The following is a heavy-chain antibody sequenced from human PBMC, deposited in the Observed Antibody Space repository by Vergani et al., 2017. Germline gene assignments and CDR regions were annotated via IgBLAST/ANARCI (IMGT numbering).Heavy chain of an antibody. CDR1: GGSFSGYY. CDR3: ARGQEYSSWGWFFDL. V-gene: IGHV4-34*01. J-gene: IGHJ2*01. Sequence: QVQLQQWGAGLLKPSETLSLTCAVHGGSFSGYYWSWIRQPPGKGLEWIGEINYSGSTNYNTSLKSRVTISVDTSKNQFSLKLSSVTAADMAVYYCARGQEYSSWGWFFDLWGRGTLVTVYS. CDR2: INYSGST. D-gene: IGHD6-6*01.